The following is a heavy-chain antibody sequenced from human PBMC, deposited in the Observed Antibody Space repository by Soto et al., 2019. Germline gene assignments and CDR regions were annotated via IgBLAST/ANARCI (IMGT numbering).Heavy chain of an antibody. V-gene: IGHV3-48*03. CDR3: ARDHNDSSGYELWFDY. CDR2: ISSSGSTI. Sequence: PGGSLRLSCAASGFTFSSYEMNWVRQAPGKGLEWVSYISSSGSTIYYADSVKGRFTISRDNAKNSLYLQMNSLRAEDTAVYHCARDHNDSSGYELWFDYWGQGTLVTVSS. J-gene: IGHJ4*02. D-gene: IGHD3-22*01. CDR1: GFTFSSYE.